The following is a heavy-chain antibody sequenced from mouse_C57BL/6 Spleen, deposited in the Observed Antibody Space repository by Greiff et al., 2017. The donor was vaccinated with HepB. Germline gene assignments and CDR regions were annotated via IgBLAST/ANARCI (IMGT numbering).Heavy chain of an antibody. CDR3: TREGYDYDVDWYFDV. J-gene: IGHJ1*03. V-gene: IGHV5-9-1*02. D-gene: IGHD2-4*01. Sequence: DVQLVESGEGLVKPGGSLKLSCAASGFTFSSYAMSWVRQTPEKRLEWVAYISSGGDYIYYADTVKGRFTISRDNARNTLYLQMSSLKSEDTAMYYCTREGYDYDVDWYFDVWGTGTTVTVSS. CDR2: ISSGGDYI. CDR1: GFTFSSYA.